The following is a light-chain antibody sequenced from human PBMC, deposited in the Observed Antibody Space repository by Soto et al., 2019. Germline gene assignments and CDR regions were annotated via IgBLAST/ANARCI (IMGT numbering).Light chain of an antibody. CDR3: CSYAGSFYV. CDR1: SSDVGSYNL. Sequence: QSVLTQPASVSGSPGQPITISCTGTSSDVGSYNLVSWYQQHPGKAPKLMIYEGSKRPSGVSNRFSGSKSGSTASLTISGLQAEDEADYYCCSYAGSFYVFGTGTKVTVL. J-gene: IGLJ1*01. V-gene: IGLV2-23*01. CDR2: EGS.